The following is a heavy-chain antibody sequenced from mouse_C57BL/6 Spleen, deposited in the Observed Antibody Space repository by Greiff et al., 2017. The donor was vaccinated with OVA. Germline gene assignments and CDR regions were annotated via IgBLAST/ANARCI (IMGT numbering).Heavy chain of an antibody. V-gene: IGHV5-4*03. Sequence: EVKLVESGGGLVKPGGSLKLSCAASGFTFSSYAMSWVRQTPEKRLEWVATISDGGSYTYYPDNVKGRFTISRDNAKNNLYLQMSHLKSEDTAMYYCARGGIYYGYDGVYFDYWGQGTTLTVSS. D-gene: IGHD2-2*01. CDR3: ARGGIYYGYDGVYFDY. CDR2: ISDGGSYT. J-gene: IGHJ2*01. CDR1: GFTFSSYA.